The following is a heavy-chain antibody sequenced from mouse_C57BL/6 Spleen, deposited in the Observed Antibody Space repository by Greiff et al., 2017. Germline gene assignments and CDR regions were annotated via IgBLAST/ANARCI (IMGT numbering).Heavy chain of an antibody. Sequence: EVQVVESGGGLVKPGGSLKLSCAASGFTFSSYAMSWVRQTPEKRLEWVATISDGGSYTYYPDNVKGRFTISRDNAKNNLYLQMSHLKSEDTAMYYCAREDGYYFAYWGQGTLVTVSA. CDR2: ISDGGSYT. CDR1: GFTFSSYA. CDR3: AREDGYYFAY. V-gene: IGHV5-4*01. D-gene: IGHD2-3*01. J-gene: IGHJ3*01.